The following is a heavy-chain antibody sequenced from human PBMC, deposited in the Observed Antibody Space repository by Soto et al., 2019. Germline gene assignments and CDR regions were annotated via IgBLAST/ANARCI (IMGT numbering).Heavy chain of an antibody. J-gene: IGHJ4*02. V-gene: IGHV1-46*01. D-gene: IGHD6-6*01. Sequence: VASVKVSCKASGYTFTSYYAHWVRQAPGQGLEWMGVINPSDGITNYAENFQGRVTMTRDTSTSTLYLELSSLRSEDTAVYYCARDVWGWGSSGYWGQGTLVTVSS. CDR3: ARDVWGWGSSGY. CDR2: INPSDGIT. CDR1: GYTFTSYY.